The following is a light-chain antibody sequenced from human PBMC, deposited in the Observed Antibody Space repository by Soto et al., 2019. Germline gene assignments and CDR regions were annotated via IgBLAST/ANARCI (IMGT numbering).Light chain of an antibody. CDR1: SSDVGGYNY. V-gene: IGLV2-14*01. Sequence: HSVLTQPASVSGSPGQSITISCTGTSSDVGGYNYVSWYQQHPGKAPKFMIYDVSNRPSGVSNRFSGSKSGNTASLTISGLQAEDAADYYCSSYTTSNTRQIVFGTGTKLTVL. J-gene: IGLJ1*01. CDR2: DVS. CDR3: SSYTTSNTRQIV.